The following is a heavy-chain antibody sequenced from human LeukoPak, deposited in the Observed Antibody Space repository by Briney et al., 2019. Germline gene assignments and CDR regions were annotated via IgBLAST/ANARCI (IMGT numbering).Heavy chain of an antibody. V-gene: IGHV3-48*03. Sequence: GGSLRLSCAASGFTFSSYEMNWVRQAPGKGLEWVSYISSSGSTIYYADSVKGRFTISRDNSKNTLYLQMNSLRAEDTAVYYCARVGAVGGVFRAFDLWGQGTMVTVSS. CDR3: ARVGAVGGVFRAFDL. CDR2: ISSSGSTI. J-gene: IGHJ3*01. D-gene: IGHD3-16*01. CDR1: GFTFSSYE.